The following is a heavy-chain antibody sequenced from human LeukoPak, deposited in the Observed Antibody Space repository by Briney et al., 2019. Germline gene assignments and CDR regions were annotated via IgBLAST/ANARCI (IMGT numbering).Heavy chain of an antibody. D-gene: IGHD2-21*02. J-gene: IGHJ6*03. CDR2: IRYDGSNK. CDR1: GFTFNSYG. Sequence: PGGSLRLSCAASGFTFNSYGMHWVRQAPGKGLEWVAFIRYDGSNKYYADSVKGRFTISRDNSKNTLYLQMNSLRAEDTAVYYCASDTPGQFRNYYYYYMDVWGKGTTVTVSS. CDR3: ASDTPGQFRNYYYYYMDV. V-gene: IGHV3-30*02.